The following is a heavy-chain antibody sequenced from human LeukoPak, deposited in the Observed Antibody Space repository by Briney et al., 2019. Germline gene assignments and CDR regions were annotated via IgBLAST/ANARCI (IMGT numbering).Heavy chain of an antibody. CDR3: ARGLWGYYYMDV. CDR1: GGSISSYY. D-gene: IGHD2-21*01. Sequence: KTSETLSLTCTVSGGSISSYYWSWIRQPPGKGLEWSGYIYYSGSTNYNPSLKSRVTISVDTSKNQFSLKLSSVTAADTAVYYCARGLWGYYYMDVWGKGTTVTISS. V-gene: IGHV4-59*01. J-gene: IGHJ6*03. CDR2: IYYSGST.